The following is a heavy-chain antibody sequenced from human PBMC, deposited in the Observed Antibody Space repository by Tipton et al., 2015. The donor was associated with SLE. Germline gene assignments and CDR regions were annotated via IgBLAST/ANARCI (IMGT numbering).Heavy chain of an antibody. CDR1: GGSISSYY. J-gene: IGHJ3*02. D-gene: IGHD5-24*01. Sequence: LRLSCTVSGGSISSYYWSWIRQPPGKGLEWIGYIYYSGSTNYNPSLKSRVTISVDTSKNQFSLKLSSVTAADTAVYYCARDGYTSDAFDIWGQGTIVTVSS. V-gene: IGHV4-59*01. CDR3: ARDGYTSDAFDI. CDR2: IYYSGST.